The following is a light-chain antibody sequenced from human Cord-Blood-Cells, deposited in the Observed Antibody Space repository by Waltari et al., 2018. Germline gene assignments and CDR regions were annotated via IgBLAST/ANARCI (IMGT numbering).Light chain of an antibody. Sequence: QSALTQPASVSESPGQSITSSCTGTSSDVGSYNLVSWYQQHPGKAPKLMSYEGSKRPAGVSNRCSGSKSGNTASLTISGLQAEDEADYDCCAYAGSARVFGGGTKLTVL. V-gene: IGLV2-23*01. CDR1: SSDVGSYNL. CDR2: EGS. J-gene: IGLJ3*02. CDR3: CAYAGSARV.